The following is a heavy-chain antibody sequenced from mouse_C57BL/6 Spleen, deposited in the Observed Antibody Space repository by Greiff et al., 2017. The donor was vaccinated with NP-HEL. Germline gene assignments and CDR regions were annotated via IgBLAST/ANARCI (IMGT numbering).Heavy chain of an antibody. CDR1: GYTFTSYW. Sequence: RQQSGAELVMPGASVKLSCKASGYTFTSYWMHWVKQRPGQGLEWIGEIDPSDSYTNYNQKFKGKSTLTVDKSSSTAYMQLSSLTSEDSAVYYCALYYGSSYYAMDYWGQGTSVTVSS. CDR3: ALYYGSSYYAMDY. D-gene: IGHD1-1*01. J-gene: IGHJ4*01. V-gene: IGHV1-69*01. CDR2: IDPSDSYT.